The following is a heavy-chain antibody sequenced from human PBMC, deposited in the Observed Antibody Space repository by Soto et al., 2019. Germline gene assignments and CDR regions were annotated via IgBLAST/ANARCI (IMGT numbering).Heavy chain of an antibody. Sequence: EVQLVESGGGLVKPGGSLRLSCAASGFPFSKAWMSWVSQVPGKGLEWVGRIKSKADGGTTDYAAPVKGRFTISSDDSSNTLYLQMNSLKTEDTAVYYCTKVLGYCSGGNCFTFDYWGQGAVVTVSS. V-gene: IGHV3-15*01. CDR2: IKSKADGGTT. D-gene: IGHD2-15*01. CDR1: GFPFSKAW. J-gene: IGHJ4*02. CDR3: TKVLGYCSGGNCFTFDY.